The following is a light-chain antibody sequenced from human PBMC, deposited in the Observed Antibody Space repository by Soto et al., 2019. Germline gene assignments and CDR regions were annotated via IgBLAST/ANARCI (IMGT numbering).Light chain of an antibody. CDR1: QSVTSSY. CDR2: GAS. CDR3: QQYSTSRLT. Sequence: EIVLTQSPGTLSLSPGERATLSCRASQSVTSSYLAWYQQKPGQAPRLLISGASSRATGIPDRFSGSGSGTDFTLTISRREPEDFAGYYCQQYSTSRLTFGGGTKVEVK. V-gene: IGKV3-20*01. J-gene: IGKJ4*01.